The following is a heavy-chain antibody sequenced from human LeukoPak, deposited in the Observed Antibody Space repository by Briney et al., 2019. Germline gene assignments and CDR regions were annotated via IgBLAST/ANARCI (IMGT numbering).Heavy chain of an antibody. CDR2: IKQDGSEK. Sequence: PGGSLRLSCAASGFTFSSYWMSWVRQAPGKGLEWVANIKQDGSEKYYVDSVKGRFTISRDNAKNSLYLQMNSLRAEDTAVYYCGRDFFVVVPPNFFNIGAKGKMVT. CDR1: GFTFSSYW. CDR3: GRDFFVVVPPNFFNI. D-gene: IGHD2-2*01. J-gene: IGHJ3*02. V-gene: IGHV3-7*01.